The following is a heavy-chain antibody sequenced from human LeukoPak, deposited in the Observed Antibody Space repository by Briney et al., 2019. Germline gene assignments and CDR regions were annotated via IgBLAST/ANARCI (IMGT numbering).Heavy chain of an antibody. CDR3: ARDLIRITIVVVVITNWFDP. CDR1: GYSISSGYY. D-gene: IGHD3-3*01. J-gene: IGHJ5*02. Sequence: SETLSLTCAVAGYSISSGYYWGWIRQPPGKGLEWIGSIYHSGSTYYNPSLKSRVTISVDTSKVQFSLKPSSVTAADTAVYYCARDLIRITIVVVVITNWFDPWGQGTLVTVSS. V-gene: IGHV4-38-2*02. CDR2: IYHSGST.